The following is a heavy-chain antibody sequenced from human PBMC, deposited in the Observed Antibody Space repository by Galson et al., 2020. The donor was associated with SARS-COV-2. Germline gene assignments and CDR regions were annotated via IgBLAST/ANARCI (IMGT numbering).Heavy chain of an antibody. CDR1: GGSFSGYY. CDR3: ARGHTSGFGFLGFDY. V-gene: IGHV4-34*01. D-gene: IGHD3-3*01. Sequence: SETLSLTCAVYGGSFSGYYWSWIRQPPGKGLEWIGEINHSGSTNYNPSLKSRVTISVDTSKNQFSLKLSSVTAADTAVYYCARGHTSGFGFLGFDYWGQGTLVTVSS. CDR2: INHSGST. J-gene: IGHJ4*02.